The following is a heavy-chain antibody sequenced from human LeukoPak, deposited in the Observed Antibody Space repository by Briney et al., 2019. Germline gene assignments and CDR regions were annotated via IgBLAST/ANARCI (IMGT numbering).Heavy chain of an antibody. J-gene: IGHJ5*02. CDR1: GYTFTSYG. CDR2: ISAYNGNT. D-gene: IGHD6-13*01. CDR3: ARGPPGIAAAGPSNNWFDP. Sequence: ASVKVSCKASGYTFTSYGISWVRQAPGQRLECMGWISAYNGNTNYAQKLQGRVTMTTDTSTSTAYMELRSLRSDDTAVYYCARGPPGIAAAGPSNNWFDPWGQGTLVTVSS. V-gene: IGHV1-18*01.